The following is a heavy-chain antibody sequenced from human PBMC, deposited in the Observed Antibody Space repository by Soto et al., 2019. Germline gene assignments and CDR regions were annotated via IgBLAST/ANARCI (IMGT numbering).Heavy chain of an antibody. CDR3: ASPSWSGYSWGLFDY. CDR2: TYYRGST. CDR1: GGSISSSSYY. Sequence: QLQLQESGPGLVKPSETLSLTCTVSGGSISSSSYYWGWIRQPPGKGLEWIGSTYYRGSTYYNQSPKVRVTLHVDTSKNRLSHKQSTVTAADTVVYSGASPSWSGYSWGLFDYWGQGTLVTVSS. D-gene: IGHD3-3*01. J-gene: IGHJ4*02. V-gene: IGHV4-39*01.